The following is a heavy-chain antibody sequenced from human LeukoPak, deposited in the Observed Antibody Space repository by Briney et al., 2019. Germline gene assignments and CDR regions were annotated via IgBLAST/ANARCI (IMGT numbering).Heavy chain of an antibody. CDR1: GGTFTSYT. D-gene: IGHD6-6*01. J-gene: IGHJ5*02. V-gene: IGHV1-69*04. CDR3: ARDAVSIARIAARPIPNWFDP. CDR2: IIPSIGIA. Sequence: SVKVSCKASGGTFTSYTISWVRQAPGQGREWRGRIIPSIGIANYAQKFQGRVTITADKSTSTAYMELSSLRSDDTAVYYCARDAVSIARIAARPIPNWFDPWGQGTLVTVSS.